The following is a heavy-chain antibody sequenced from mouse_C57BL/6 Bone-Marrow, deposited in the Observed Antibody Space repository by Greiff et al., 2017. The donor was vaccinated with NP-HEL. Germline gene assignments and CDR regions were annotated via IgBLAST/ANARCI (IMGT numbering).Heavy chain of an antibody. D-gene: IGHD1-1*01. CDR1: GYTFTSYW. V-gene: IGHV1-69*01. J-gene: IGHJ1*03. CDR3: ASDGGSSGYFDV. Sequence: QVQLQQPGAELVMPGASVKLSCKASGYTFTSYWMHWVKQRPGQGLEWTGEIDPSDSYTNFNQKFKGKSKLTVDKSSSTAYMQLSSLTSEDSAVYYCASDGGSSGYFDVWGTGTTVTVSS. CDR2: IDPSDSYT.